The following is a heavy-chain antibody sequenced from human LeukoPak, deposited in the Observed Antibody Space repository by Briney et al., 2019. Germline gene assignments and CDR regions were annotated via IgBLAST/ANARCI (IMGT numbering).Heavy chain of an antibody. D-gene: IGHD2-15*01. V-gene: IGHV5-51*01. Sequence: GESLKISCKGSGYSFTSYWIGWVRQMPGKGLEWMGIIYPGDSDTRYSPSFQGQVTISADKSISTAYLQWGSLKASDTAMYYCARLSCKYCSGGSCYNFQHWGQGTLVTVSS. CDR1: GYSFTSYW. J-gene: IGHJ1*01. CDR2: IYPGDSDT. CDR3: ARLSCKYCSGGSCYNFQH.